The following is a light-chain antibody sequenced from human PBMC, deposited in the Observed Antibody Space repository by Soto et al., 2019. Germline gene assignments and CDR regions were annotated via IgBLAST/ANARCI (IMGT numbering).Light chain of an antibody. CDR1: QSVSSY. V-gene: IGKV3-20*01. J-gene: IGKJ1*01. CDR2: DAS. Sequence: EILLTQSPCTLSLSPVGIATLSWRASQSVSSYLAWYQQKPGQAPRLLIYDASNRATGIPDRFSGSGSGTDFTLTISSLEPEDFAVYYCQQYGHSPKTFGQGTKVDIK. CDR3: QQYGHSPKT.